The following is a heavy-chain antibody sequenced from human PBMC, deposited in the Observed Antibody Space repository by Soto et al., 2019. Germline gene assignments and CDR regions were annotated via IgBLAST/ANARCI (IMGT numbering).Heavy chain of an antibody. V-gene: IGHV1-2*04. Sequence: ASVKLSCKASGYTFTGYYMHWVRQAPGQGLEWMGWINPNSGGTNYAQKFQGWVTMTRDTSISTAYMELSRLRSDDTAVYYCARGEDIVVVPAANTYWFDPWGQGTLVTVSS. CDR2: INPNSGGT. D-gene: IGHD2-2*01. J-gene: IGHJ5*02. CDR3: ARGEDIVVVPAANTYWFDP. CDR1: GYTFTGYY.